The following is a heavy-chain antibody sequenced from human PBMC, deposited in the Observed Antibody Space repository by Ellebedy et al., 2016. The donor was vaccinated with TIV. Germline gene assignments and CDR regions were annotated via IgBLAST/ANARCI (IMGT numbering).Heavy chain of an antibody. CDR3: ARDFIGGSYLGGVY. V-gene: IGHV3-11*05. J-gene: IGHJ4*02. CDR1: GFTFSDYY. CDR2: ISSSSSYT. Sequence: GESLKISXAASGFTFSDYYMSWIRQAPGKGLEWVSYISSSSSYTNYADSVKGRFTISRDNAKNSLYLQMNSLRAEDTAVYYCARDFIGGSYLGGVYWGQGTLVTVSS. D-gene: IGHD1-26*01.